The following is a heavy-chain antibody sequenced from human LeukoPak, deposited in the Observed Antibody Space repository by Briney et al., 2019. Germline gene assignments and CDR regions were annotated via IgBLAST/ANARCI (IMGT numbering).Heavy chain of an antibody. D-gene: IGHD1-1*01. V-gene: IGHV4-59*01. Sequence: SETLSLTCTVSGDSITSYYWNWVRQSPEKGLEWIGYIHHTGKNYYNPSLKSRITMSVGTSKSQFFLKLSSVTAADTAVYYCAKWHERLLAFDSWGQGTLVTVSS. CDR2: IHHTGKN. J-gene: IGHJ4*02. CDR3: AKWHERLLAFDS. CDR1: GDSITSYY.